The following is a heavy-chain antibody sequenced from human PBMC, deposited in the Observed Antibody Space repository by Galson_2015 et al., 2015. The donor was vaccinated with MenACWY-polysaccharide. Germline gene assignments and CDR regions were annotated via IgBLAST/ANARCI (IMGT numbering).Heavy chain of an antibody. CDR2: ISYSGTRK. CDR1: GFSFSSYG. V-gene: IGHV3-23*01. CDR3: AKEGGAIGKYPLDS. J-gene: IGHJ4*02. D-gene: IGHD1-14*01. Sequence: SLRLSCAASGFSFSSYGMSWVRQIPGKGLEWVGGISYSGTRKYHAESVRGRVTISRENSKNNTYLQMASLRAEDTAMYYCAKEGGAIGKYPLDSWGQGALVTVSS.